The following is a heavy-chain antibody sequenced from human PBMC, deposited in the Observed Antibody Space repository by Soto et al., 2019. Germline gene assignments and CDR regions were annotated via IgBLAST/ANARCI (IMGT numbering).Heavy chain of an antibody. V-gene: IGHV4-30-2*01. Sequence: PSETLSLTCAFSGGSISTGGYSWSWIRQPPGKGLEWIGYIYHSGSTYYTPSLKSRVTISVDRSKNQFSLKLSSVTAADTAIYYCARSHYFDTWGQGTLVTVSS. CDR2: IYHSGST. CDR3: ARSHYFDT. J-gene: IGHJ4*02. CDR1: GGSISTGGYS.